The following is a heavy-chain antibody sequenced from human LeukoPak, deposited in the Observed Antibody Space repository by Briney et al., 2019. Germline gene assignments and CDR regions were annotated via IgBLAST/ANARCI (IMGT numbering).Heavy chain of an antibody. D-gene: IGHD3-3*01. J-gene: IGHJ3*02. CDR3: ASNDFWSGYPAAFDI. CDR1: GFTFSSYG. Sequence: GGSLRLSCAASGFTFSSYGMHWVRQAPGKGLEWVAVIWYDVSNKYYADSVKGRFTISRDNSKNTLYLQMNSLRAEDTAVYYCASNDFWSGYPAAFDIWGQGTMVTVSS. CDR2: IWYDVSNK. V-gene: IGHV3-33*01.